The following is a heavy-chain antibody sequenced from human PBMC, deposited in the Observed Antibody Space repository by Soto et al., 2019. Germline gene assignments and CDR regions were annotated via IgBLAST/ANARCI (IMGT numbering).Heavy chain of an antibody. J-gene: IGHJ4*02. CDR1: GGTFSSFP. D-gene: IGHD6-19*01. CDR2: IMPIFGTT. Sequence: QVQLVQSGAEVKKPGSSVKVSCKASGGTFSSFPIAWVRQAPGQGLEWVGGIMPIFGTTKYAQNFRDRVTIYADESTSTAYMELSSLRFEDTAGYYCAMIEYSSGSDYWGQGTLVTVSS. V-gene: IGHV1-69*01. CDR3: AMIEYSSGSDY.